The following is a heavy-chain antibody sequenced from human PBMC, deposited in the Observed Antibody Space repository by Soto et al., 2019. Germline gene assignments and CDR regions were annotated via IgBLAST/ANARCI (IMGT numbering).Heavy chain of an antibody. Sequence: QVQLQQWGAGLLKPSETLSLTCAVYGGSFSGYYWSWIRQPPGKGLDWIGEINHSGSTNYNPSLKSRVTISVDTSKNQFSLKLSSVTAADTAVYYCARGLGVVLPAAIRYYYYMDVWGKGTTVTVSS. D-gene: IGHD2-2*01. CDR3: ARGLGVVLPAAIRYYYYMDV. J-gene: IGHJ6*03. CDR1: GGSFSGYY. V-gene: IGHV4-34*01. CDR2: INHSGST.